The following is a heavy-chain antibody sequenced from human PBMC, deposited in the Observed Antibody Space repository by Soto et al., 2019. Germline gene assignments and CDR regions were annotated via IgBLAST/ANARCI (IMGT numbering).Heavy chain of an antibody. CDR1: GGSSSSGDYY. Sequence: SETLPLTCTFSGGSSSSGDYYLSWIRQPPGKGLEWIGYIYYSGSTNYNPSLKSRVTISVDTSKNQFSLKLTSVTAADTAVYYCARDKITGLFDYWGQGTLVTVSS. CDR2: IYYSGST. D-gene: IGHD2-8*02. V-gene: IGHV4-30-4*01. CDR3: ARDKITGLFDY. J-gene: IGHJ4*02.